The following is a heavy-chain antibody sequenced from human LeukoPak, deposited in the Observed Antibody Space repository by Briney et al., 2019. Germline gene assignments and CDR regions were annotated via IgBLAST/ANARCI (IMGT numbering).Heavy chain of an antibody. J-gene: IGHJ6*02. CDR3: AKDRGPNREWLVMKGYYYGMDV. CDR2: ISYDGSNK. D-gene: IGHD6-19*01. CDR1: GFTFSSYT. Sequence: GASLRLSCAASGFTFSSYTMNWVRQAPGKGLEWVAVISYDGSNKYYADSVKGRFTISRDNSKNTLYLQMNSLRAEDTAVYYCAKDRGPNREWLVMKGYYYGMDVWGQGTTVTVSS. V-gene: IGHV3-30*18.